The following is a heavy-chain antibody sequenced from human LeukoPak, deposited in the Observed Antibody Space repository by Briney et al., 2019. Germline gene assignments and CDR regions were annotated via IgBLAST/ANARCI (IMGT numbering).Heavy chain of an antibody. CDR3: ARGGFVIVPAAISWFDP. CDR1: GYTFTTYY. V-gene: IGHV1-46*01. J-gene: IGHJ5*02. Sequence: ASVKVSCKASGYTFTTYYMHWVRQAPGQGLEWMGVINPSGASTSYAQKFQDRVTMTRDTSTSTVYMELSSLRSEDTAVYYCARGGFVIVPAAISWFDPWGQGTLVTVSS. CDR2: INPSGAST. D-gene: IGHD2-2*02.